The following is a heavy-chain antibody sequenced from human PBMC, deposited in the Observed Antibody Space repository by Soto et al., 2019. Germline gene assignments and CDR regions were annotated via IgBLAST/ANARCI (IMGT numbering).Heavy chain of an antibody. V-gene: IGHV3-33*01. J-gene: IGHJ4*02. Sequence: GGSLRLSCAASGFTFSSYGMHWVRQAPGKGLEWVAVIWYDGSNKYYADSVKGRFTISRDNSKNTLYLQMNSLRAEDTAVYYCAREVGIAAAGLNDYWGQGTLVTVSS. D-gene: IGHD6-13*01. CDR3: AREVGIAAAGLNDY. CDR2: IWYDGSNK. CDR1: GFTFSSYG.